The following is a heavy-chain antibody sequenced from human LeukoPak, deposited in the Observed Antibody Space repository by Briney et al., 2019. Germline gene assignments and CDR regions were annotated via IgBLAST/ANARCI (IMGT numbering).Heavy chain of an antibody. Sequence: GGSLRPSCAASGFTFSSYSMNWVRQAPGKGLEWVSYISSSSSTIYYADSVKGRFTISRDNAKNSLYLQMNSLRAEDTALYYCAKDMKKGSSGWSYYYGMDVWGQGTTVTVSS. CDR1: GFTFSSYS. V-gene: IGHV3-48*04. J-gene: IGHJ6*02. D-gene: IGHD6-19*01. CDR2: ISSSSSTI. CDR3: AKDMKKGSSGWSYYYGMDV.